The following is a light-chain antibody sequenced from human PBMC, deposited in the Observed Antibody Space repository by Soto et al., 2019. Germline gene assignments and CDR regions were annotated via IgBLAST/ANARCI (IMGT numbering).Light chain of an antibody. Sequence: QSVLTQPRSVSGSPGQSVTISCTGTSGDGGAYDYVSWYQQHPGKAPKVLVYDVNKRPSGVPDRFSGSRSGNTASLTTSGLQADDGGVYYCLSYTGTNARLRVFGTGSKVTV. CDR3: LSYTGTNARLRV. J-gene: IGLJ1*01. V-gene: IGLV2-11*01. CDR2: DVN. CDR1: SGDGGAYDY.